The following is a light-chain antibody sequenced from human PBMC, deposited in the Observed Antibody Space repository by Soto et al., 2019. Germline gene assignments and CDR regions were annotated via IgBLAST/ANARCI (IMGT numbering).Light chain of an antibody. CDR2: KAS. V-gene: IGKV1-5*03. J-gene: IGKJ4*01. Sequence: DIQMTQSPSTLSASVGDRVTITCRASQSISSWLAWYQQKPGKAPKLLIYKASSLESGVPSRFSGSGSGTEFTLTISSLQPDDFATYYCQQYNSWLTFGGGTKVVIK. CDR3: QQYNSWLT. CDR1: QSISSW.